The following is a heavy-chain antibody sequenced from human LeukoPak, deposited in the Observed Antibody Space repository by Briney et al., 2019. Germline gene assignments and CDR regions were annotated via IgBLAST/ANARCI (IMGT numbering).Heavy chain of an antibody. Sequence: GRSLRLSCAASGFTFSNYDMHWVRQAPGKGLEWVAVISYDGSNRYYADSVNGRFTISRDNSKNTLYLQMNSLRAEDTAVYYCANIPEEVVAAAGTGHFDYWGQGTLVTVSS. CDR3: ANIPEEVVAAAGTGHFDY. CDR1: GFTFSNYD. CDR2: ISYDGSNR. J-gene: IGHJ4*02. V-gene: IGHV3-30*18. D-gene: IGHD2-15*01.